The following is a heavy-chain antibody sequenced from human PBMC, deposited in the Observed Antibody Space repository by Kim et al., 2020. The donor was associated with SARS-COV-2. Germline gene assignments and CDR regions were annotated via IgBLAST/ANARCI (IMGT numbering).Heavy chain of an antibody. V-gene: IGHV3-48*02. J-gene: IGHJ6*02. D-gene: IGHD6-19*01. CDR1: GFTFSSYS. Sequence: GGSLRLSCAASGFTFSSYSMNWVRQAPGKGLEWVSYISSSSTIYYADSVKGRFTISRDNAKNSLYLQMNSLRDEDTAVYYCARDLTTVAGTFRSPYYYGMDVWGQGTTVTVSS. CDR3: ARDLTTVAGTFRSPYYYGMDV. CDR2: ISSSSTI.